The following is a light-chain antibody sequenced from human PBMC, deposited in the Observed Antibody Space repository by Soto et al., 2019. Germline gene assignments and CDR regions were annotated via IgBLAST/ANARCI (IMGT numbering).Light chain of an antibody. CDR2: GAS. CDR3: QHYYKWPLS. J-gene: IGKJ4*01. Sequence: EIVMTQSPATLSVSPGERATLSCRASQSVSSNLAWYQQKPGQAPRLLIYGASTRATGIPARFSGSGSGTEFTLTISGLQSDDFALFFCQHYYKWPLSFGGGTKVDIK. V-gene: IGKV3-15*01. CDR1: QSVSSN.